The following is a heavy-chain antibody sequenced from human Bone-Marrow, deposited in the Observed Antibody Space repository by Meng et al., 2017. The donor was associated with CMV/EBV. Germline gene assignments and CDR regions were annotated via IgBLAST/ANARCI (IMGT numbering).Heavy chain of an antibody. CDR3: ARGGGDSSS. CDR2: INHSGST. Sequence: GSLRLSCAVYGGSFSGYYCNWIRQPPGKGLEWIGEINHSGSTSYNPSLKSRVTISLDTSKNQFSLKLSSVTAADTAVYYCARGGGDSSSWGPGTLVTVSS. CDR1: GGSFSGYY. D-gene: IGHD6-6*01. V-gene: IGHV4-34*01. J-gene: IGHJ4*02.